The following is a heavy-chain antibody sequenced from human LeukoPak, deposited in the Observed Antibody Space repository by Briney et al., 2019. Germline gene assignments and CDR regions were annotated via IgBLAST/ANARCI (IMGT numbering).Heavy chain of an antibody. CDR2: ITGNHHSR. CDR3: TKDPNGDYVGAFAP. CDR1: GFTFSAFA. J-gene: IGHJ5*02. V-gene: IGHV3-23*01. Sequence: GGSLRLSCAASGFTFSAFAMTWVRQTPEKGLEWVSSITGNHHSRYNTDSVQGRFTISRDNSKNTLYLQRNSLRADDTAIYYCTKDPNGDYVGAFAPWGQGTLVTVSS. D-gene: IGHD4-17*01.